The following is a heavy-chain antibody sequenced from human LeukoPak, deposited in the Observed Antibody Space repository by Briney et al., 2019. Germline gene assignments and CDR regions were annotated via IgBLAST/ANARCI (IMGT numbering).Heavy chain of an antibody. D-gene: IGHD3-9*01. CDR1: GGSFSGYY. Sequence: PSETLSLTCAVYGGSFSGYYWSWIRQPPGKGLEWIGEINHSGSTNYNPSLKSRVTISVDTSKNQFSLKLSSVTAADTAVYYCARGYYFRCFDWLLYSNWFDPWGQGTLVTVSS. CDR2: INHSGST. V-gene: IGHV4-34*01. CDR3: ARGYYFRCFDWLLYSNWFDP. J-gene: IGHJ5*02.